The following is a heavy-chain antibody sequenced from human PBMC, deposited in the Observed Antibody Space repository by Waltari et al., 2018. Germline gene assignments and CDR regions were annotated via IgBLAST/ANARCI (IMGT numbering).Heavy chain of an antibody. CDR2: LSYDGSNK. D-gene: IGHD2-21*01. V-gene: IGHV3-30-3*01. J-gene: IGHJ4*02. CDR3: ARDPGGATDY. CDR1: GFTFSSYA. Sequence: QVQLVESGGGVVQPGRSLRLSCAASGFTFSSYAMHWVRQAPGKGLEVVAVLSYDGSNKYYADSVKGRFTISRDDSKNTLYLQMNSLRAEDTAVYYCARDPGGATDYWGQGTLVTVSS.